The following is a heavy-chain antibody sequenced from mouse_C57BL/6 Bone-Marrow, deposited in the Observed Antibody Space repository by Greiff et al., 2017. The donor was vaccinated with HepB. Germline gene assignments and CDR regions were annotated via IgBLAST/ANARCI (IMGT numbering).Heavy chain of an antibody. Sequence: DVKLQESGAELVRPGASVKLSCTASGFNIKDDYMHWVKQRPEQGLEWIGWIDPENGDTEYASKFQGKATITADTSSNTAYLQLSSLTSEDTAVYYCTTFYDYDGAWFAYWGQGTLVTVSA. CDR2: IDPENGDT. D-gene: IGHD2-4*01. J-gene: IGHJ3*01. V-gene: IGHV14-4*01. CDR1: GFNIKDDY. CDR3: TTFYDYDGAWFAY.